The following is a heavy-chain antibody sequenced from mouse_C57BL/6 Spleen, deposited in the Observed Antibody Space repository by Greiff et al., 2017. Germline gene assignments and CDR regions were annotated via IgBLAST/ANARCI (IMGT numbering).Heavy chain of an antibody. CDR1: GFSLTSYG. J-gene: IGHJ1*03. D-gene: IGHD1-1*01. V-gene: IGHV2-2*01. Sequence: VKLMESGPGLVQPSQSLSITCTVSGFSLTSYGVHWVRQSPGKGLEWLGVIWSGGSTDYNAAFISRLSISKDNSKSQVFFKMNSLQADDTAIYYCARINYGSSYGYFDVWGTGTTVTVSS. CDR2: IWSGGST. CDR3: ARINYGSSYGYFDV.